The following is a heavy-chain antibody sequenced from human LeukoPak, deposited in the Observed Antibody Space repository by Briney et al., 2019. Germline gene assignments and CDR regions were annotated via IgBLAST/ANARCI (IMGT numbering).Heavy chain of an antibody. Sequence: GGSLRLSCAASGFTFSSYAMSWVRQAPGKGLEWVSAISGSGGSTYYADSVKGRFTISGDNSKNTLYLQMNSLRAEDTAVYYCAKATGIAVAVAVDYWGQGTLVTVSS. CDR3: AKATGIAVAVAVDY. D-gene: IGHD6-19*01. V-gene: IGHV3-23*01. CDR1: GFTFSSYA. CDR2: ISGSGGST. J-gene: IGHJ4*02.